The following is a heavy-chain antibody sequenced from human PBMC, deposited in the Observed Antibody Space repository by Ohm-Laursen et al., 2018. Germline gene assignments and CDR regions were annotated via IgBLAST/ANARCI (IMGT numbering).Heavy chain of an antibody. CDR3: AKTIDCSYASCYYYYYYGMDV. CDR2: ISGSDDSA. Sequence: SLRLSCAASGFIFSNYAMSWVRQAPGQGLQWVSYISGSDDSAYYADSVKGRFTISRDNAKNTLYLQMSSLRGDDTAVYYCAKTIDCSYASCYYYYYYGMDVWGQGTTVTVSS. J-gene: IGHJ6*02. CDR1: GFIFSNYA. D-gene: IGHD2-2*01. V-gene: IGHV3-23*01.